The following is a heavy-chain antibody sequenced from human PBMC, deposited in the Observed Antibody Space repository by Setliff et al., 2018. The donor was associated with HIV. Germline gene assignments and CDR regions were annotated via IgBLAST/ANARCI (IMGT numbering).Heavy chain of an antibody. CDR1: GFTCSNYD. Sequence: GGSLRLSCAASGFTCSNYDIHWVRQVIGKGLEWVSAIGTAGDTYYLGSVKGRFTISRENAKNSLYLQMNSLRAGDTAVYFCARGLDYWGQGTLVTVSS. CDR3: ARGLDY. CDR2: IGTAGDT. V-gene: IGHV3-13*01. J-gene: IGHJ4*02.